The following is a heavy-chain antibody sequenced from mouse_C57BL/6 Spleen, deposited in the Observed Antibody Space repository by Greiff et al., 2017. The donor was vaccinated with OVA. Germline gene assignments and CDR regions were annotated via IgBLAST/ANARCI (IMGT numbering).Heavy chain of an antibody. CDR3: ASDYYGSSSYWYFDV. V-gene: IGHV2-2*01. CDR2: IWSGGST. Sequence: QVQLQQSGPGLVQPSQSLSITCTVSGFSLTSYGVHWVRQSPGKGLEWLGVIWSGGSTDYNAAFISRLSISKDNSKSQVFFKMNSLQADDTAIYYCASDYYGSSSYWYFDVWGTGTTVTVSS. D-gene: IGHD1-1*01. J-gene: IGHJ1*03. CDR1: GFSLTSYG.